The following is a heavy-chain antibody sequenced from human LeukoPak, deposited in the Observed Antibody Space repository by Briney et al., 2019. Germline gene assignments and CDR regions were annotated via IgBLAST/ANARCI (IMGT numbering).Heavy chain of an antibody. D-gene: IGHD4-23*01. CDR2: ISRSGTET. V-gene: IGHV3-23*01. J-gene: IGHJ4*02. CDR1: GFTFSNYG. Sequence: TGGSLRLSCAGAGFTFSNYGMSWVRQAPGKGLEWVSVISRSGTETYPADSVRGRFTISRDHAQNTLYLQMNSLRAEDTAVYYCAKKSPDSSGNPAYDWGQGTLVTVSS. CDR3: AKKSPDSSGNPAYD.